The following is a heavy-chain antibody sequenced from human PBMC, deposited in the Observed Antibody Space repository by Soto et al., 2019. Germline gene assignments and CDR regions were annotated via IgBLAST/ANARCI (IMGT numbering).Heavy chain of an antibody. CDR2: ISPYTGNT. D-gene: IGHD3-16*01. Sequence: QVQLVQSGDEVKKPGASVKVSCKASGYIFVNYGIAWVRQAPEQGLEWMGWISPYTGNTHSATKVQGRLTMTTDTSTSSAYMALGSMISDDPAVYYCVMVDNYVTPTPQDVWGQGTTATVSS. J-gene: IGHJ6*02. CDR1: GYIFVNYG. CDR3: VMVDNYVTPTPQDV. V-gene: IGHV1-18*01.